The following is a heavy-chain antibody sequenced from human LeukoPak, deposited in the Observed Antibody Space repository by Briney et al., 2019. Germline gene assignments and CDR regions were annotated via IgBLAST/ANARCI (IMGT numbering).Heavy chain of an antibody. J-gene: IGHJ4*02. V-gene: IGHV3-21*01. Sequence: GGSLRLSCAASGFTFSSYSMNWVRQAPGKGLEWVSSISSSSYIYYADSVKGRFTVSRDNAKNSLYLQMNSLRAEDTAVYYCAREMDSGSFLPYWGQGALVTVSS. CDR1: GFTFSSYS. D-gene: IGHD3-10*01. CDR3: AREMDSGSFLPY. CDR2: ISSSSYI.